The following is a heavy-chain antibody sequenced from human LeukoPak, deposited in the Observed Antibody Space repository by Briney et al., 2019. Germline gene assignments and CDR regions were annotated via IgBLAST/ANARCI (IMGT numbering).Heavy chain of an antibody. D-gene: IGHD3-22*01. CDR3: ARHVPTMIVVVAFDI. V-gene: IGHV4-39*01. CDR2: IYYSGST. J-gene: IGHJ3*02. CDR1: GGSISSTSYY. Sequence: SETLSLTCTVSGGSISSTSYYWGWIRQPPGKGLEWIGSIYYSGSTYYNPSPKSRVTISVDTSKNQFSLKLSSVTAADTAVYYCARHVPTMIVVVAFDIWGQGTMVTVSS.